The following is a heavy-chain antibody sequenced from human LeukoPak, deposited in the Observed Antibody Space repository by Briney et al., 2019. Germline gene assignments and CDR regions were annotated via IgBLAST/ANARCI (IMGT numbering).Heavy chain of an antibody. J-gene: IGHJ5*02. Sequence: PSETLSLTCTVSGGSISGYYWSWIRQSPGKGLEWIWYIYYSGSTNYNPSLKSRVTMSVDTSKSHFSLKVSSVTAADTAVYYCARAVVVAATVKWFDPWGQGTLVTVSS. V-gene: IGHV4-59*01. CDR2: IYYSGST. CDR3: ARAVVVAATVKWFDP. D-gene: IGHD2-15*01. CDR1: GGSISGYY.